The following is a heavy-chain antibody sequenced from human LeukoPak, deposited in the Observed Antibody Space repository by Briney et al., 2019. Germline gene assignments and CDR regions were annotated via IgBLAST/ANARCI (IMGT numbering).Heavy chain of an antibody. CDR2: ISSSSSYI. CDR1: GFTFSSYS. Sequence: GGSLRLSCAASGFTFSSYSMNWVRQAPGKGLEWVSSISSSSSYIYYADSVKGRFTISRDNAKNSLYLQMNSLRAEDTAVYYCARDRITMVRGVISRFFDYWGQGTLVTVSS. J-gene: IGHJ4*02. D-gene: IGHD3-10*01. V-gene: IGHV3-21*04. CDR3: ARDRITMVRGVISRFFDY.